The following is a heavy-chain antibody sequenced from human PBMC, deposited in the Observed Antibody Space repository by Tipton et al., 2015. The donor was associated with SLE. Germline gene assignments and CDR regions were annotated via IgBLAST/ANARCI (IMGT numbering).Heavy chain of an antibody. CDR1: GVSISDHY. J-gene: IGHJ4*02. Sequence: GSLRLSCTVSGVSISDHYWSWIRQPPGKGLECLGYVFYSGSSDFYRAHYSPSLMSRVIISVDSSKNQFSLRLTSVTAADTAVYYCAKYFYDATGYQSVDSWGQGALVTVSS. CDR2: VFYSGSSDFYRA. CDR3: AKYFYDATGYQSVDS. V-gene: IGHV4-59*11. D-gene: IGHD3-22*01.